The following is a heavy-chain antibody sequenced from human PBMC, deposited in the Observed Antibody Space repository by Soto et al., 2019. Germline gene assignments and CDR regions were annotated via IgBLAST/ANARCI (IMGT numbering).Heavy chain of an antibody. V-gene: IGHV1-3*01. D-gene: IGHD2-2*01. CDR3: ARAACSSTSCYNYYAYGMDV. Sequence: QVQLVQSGPEMKKPGASVKLSCKPSGYTFTTYSMHWVRQAPGQRLEWMGWIHAGNGNTEHSQKFQGRVTITRDTSASTAYLELGSLRSEDTAVYYCARAACSSTSCYNYYAYGMDVWGQGTAVTVS. CDR1: GYTFTTYS. CDR2: IHAGNGNT. J-gene: IGHJ6*02.